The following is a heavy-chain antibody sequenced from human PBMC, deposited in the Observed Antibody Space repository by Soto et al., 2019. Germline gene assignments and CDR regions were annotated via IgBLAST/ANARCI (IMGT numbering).Heavy chain of an antibody. Sequence: QVQLQQWGAGLLKPSETLSLTCAVYGGSFSGYYWSWIRQPPGKGLEWIGEINHSGSTNYNPSLTGRVTISGATSKNQFSLKLSSVTAADTAVYYCARGRGGGYCSGGSCYEYYYYGMDVWGQGTTVTVSS. CDR3: ARGRGGGYCSGGSCYEYYYYGMDV. V-gene: IGHV4-34*01. J-gene: IGHJ6*02. D-gene: IGHD2-15*01. CDR1: GGSFSGYY. CDR2: INHSGST.